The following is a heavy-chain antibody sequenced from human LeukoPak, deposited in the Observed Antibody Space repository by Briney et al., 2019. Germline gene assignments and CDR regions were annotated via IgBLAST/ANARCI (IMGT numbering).Heavy chain of an antibody. CDR1: GYTFTSYY. J-gene: IGHJ3*02. D-gene: IGHD2-15*01. CDR2: IIPILGIA. CDR3: ARDVPYCSGGSCYSRGHAFDI. Sequence: GASVKVSCKASGYTFTSYYMHWVRQAPGQGLEWMGRIIPILGIANYAQKFQGRVTITADKSTSTAYMELSSLRSEDTAVYYCARDVPYCSGGSCYSRGHAFDIWGQGTMVTVSS. V-gene: IGHV1-69*04.